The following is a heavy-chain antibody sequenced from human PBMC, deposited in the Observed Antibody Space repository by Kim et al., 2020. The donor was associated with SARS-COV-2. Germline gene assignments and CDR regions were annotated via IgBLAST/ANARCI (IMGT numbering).Heavy chain of an antibody. Sequence: GGSLRLSCAASGFTFSSYEMNWVRQAPGKGLEWVSYISSTGSTIYYTDSVKGRFTISRDNAKNSLYLQMDSLRAEDTAVYYCVRDHGIAVAGDAFQIWGPGALVSVSS. D-gene: IGHD6-19*01. CDR3: VRDHGIAVAGDAFQI. J-gene: IGHJ3*02. V-gene: IGHV3-48*03. CDR1: GFTFSSYE. CDR2: ISSTGSTI.